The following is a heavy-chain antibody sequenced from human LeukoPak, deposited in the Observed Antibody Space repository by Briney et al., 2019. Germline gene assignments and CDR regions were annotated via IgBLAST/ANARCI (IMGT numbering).Heavy chain of an antibody. J-gene: IGHJ5*02. V-gene: IGHV3-74*01. D-gene: IGHD4-17*01. CDR1: GLTFRRYW. CDR2: ISGDGSVT. CDR3: ATAGGETSRMGFDP. Sequence: GGSLRLSCADSGLTFRRYWMHWVRQTPGKGLVWVSCISGDGSVTRYADSVKGRFTISRDNTRNTLYLQMHSLRVEDMAVYYCATAGGETSRMGFDPWGQGSLVTVSS.